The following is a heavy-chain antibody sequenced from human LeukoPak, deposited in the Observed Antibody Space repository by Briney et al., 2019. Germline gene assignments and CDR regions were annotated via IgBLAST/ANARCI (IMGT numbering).Heavy chain of an antibody. Sequence: GGSLRLSCAASGFTFSSYAMHWVRQAPAKGLEWVAVISYDGSNKYYADSVKGRFTISRDNSKNTLYLQMNSLRAEDTAVYYCARGANIAADYYFDYWGQGTLVTVSS. CDR1: GFTFSSYA. CDR2: ISYDGSNK. J-gene: IGHJ4*02. V-gene: IGHV3-30*04. CDR3: ARGANIAADYYFDY. D-gene: IGHD6-13*01.